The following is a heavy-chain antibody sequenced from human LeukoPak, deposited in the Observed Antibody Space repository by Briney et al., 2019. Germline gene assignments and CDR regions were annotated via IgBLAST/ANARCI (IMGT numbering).Heavy chain of an antibody. CDR2: ISAYNGNT. Sequence: ASVTVSCKASGYTFTSYGISWVRQAPGQGLEWMGWISAYNGNTNYAQKLQGRVTMTTDTSTSTAYMELWSLRSDDTAVYYCARDHVIVGDDAFDIWGQGTMVTVSS. V-gene: IGHV1-18*01. CDR1: GYTFTSYG. J-gene: IGHJ3*02. CDR3: ARDHVIVGDDAFDI. D-gene: IGHD3-22*01.